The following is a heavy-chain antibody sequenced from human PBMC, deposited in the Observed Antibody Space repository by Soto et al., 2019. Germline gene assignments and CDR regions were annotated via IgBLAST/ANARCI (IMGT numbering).Heavy chain of an antibody. Sequence: PSETLSLTCTVSGGPIRSYCWTWIRQPPGKGLEWLGYIFYSGSTFYNPSLKSRVTISIHTSKSQFSLQLTSVTAADTAVYYCARGAADTAMVDSWGQGTLVTVSS. CDR1: GGPIRSYC. J-gene: IGHJ4*02. CDR2: IFYSGST. CDR3: ARGAADTAMVDS. D-gene: IGHD5-18*01. V-gene: IGHV4-59*01.